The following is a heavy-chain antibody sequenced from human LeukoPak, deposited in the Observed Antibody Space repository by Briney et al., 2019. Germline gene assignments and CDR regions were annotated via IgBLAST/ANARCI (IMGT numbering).Heavy chain of an antibody. CDR2: IKTDGSST. V-gene: IGHV3-74*01. CDR3: ASAEVIQYGMDV. CDR1: GFTFSNYW. D-gene: IGHD3-16*02. Sequence: GGSLRLSCAASGFTFSNYWMHWVRQAPGKGLVWVSRIKTDGSSTFYADSVKGRFTISRDNAKNTLFLQMNSLRVEDTAVYYCASAEVIQYGMDVWGQGTTVTVSS. J-gene: IGHJ6*02.